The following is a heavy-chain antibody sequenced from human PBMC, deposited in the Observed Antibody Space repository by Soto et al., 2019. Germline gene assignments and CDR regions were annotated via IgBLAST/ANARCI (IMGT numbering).Heavy chain of an antibody. CDR3: AREGYSSGYYYYYGMAV. CDR2: IYYDGNT. D-gene: IGHD3-22*01. J-gene: IGHJ6*02. CDR1: GGSITSSSHY. Sequence: SETLSFTCTVSGGSITSSSHYWGWIRQPPGKGLECIGNIYYDGNTYYNPSLKSRVTISLDTSKNQFSLKLSSVTAADTAVYYCAREGYSSGYYYYYGMAVWGQGTTVTVSS. V-gene: IGHV4-39*07.